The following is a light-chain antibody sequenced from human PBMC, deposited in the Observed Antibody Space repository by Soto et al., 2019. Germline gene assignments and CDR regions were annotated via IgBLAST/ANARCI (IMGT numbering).Light chain of an antibody. Sequence: SYELTQPPSVSVAPGQTARITCGGNDIGSYSVHWYQQRPGQAPVLVVYDDSDRPSGIPERFSGSNSGNTATLAISRVEVGDEADYYCQVWDSSSDHAVXGGGTKLTVL. J-gene: IGLJ2*01. CDR1: DIGSYS. V-gene: IGLV3-21*02. CDR3: QVWDSSSDHAV. CDR2: DDS.